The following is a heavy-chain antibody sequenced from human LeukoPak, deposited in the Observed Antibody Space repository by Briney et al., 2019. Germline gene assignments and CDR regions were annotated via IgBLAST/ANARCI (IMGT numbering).Heavy chain of an antibody. D-gene: IGHD2-2*01. J-gene: IGHJ5*02. CDR3: ARGGDIAVVPAAMVGP. CDR2: MNTNSGNT. V-gene: IGHV1-8*01. Sequence: ASVKVSCKASGYTFTSYDINWVRQATGQGLEWMGRMNTNSGNTGHAQKFQGRLTMTRDTSTNTAYMELSSLRSEDTAVYYCARGGDIAVVPAAMVGPWGQGTLVTVSS. CDR1: GYTFTSYD.